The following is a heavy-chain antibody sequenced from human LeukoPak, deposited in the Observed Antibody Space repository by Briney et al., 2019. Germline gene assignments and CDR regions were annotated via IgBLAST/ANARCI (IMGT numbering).Heavy chain of an antibody. Sequence: ASVKVSCKASRGTFSSYTISWVRQAPGQGLEWMGGIIPIFGTANYAQKFQGRVTITADESTSTAYMELSSLRSEDTAVYYCARDLHYCSGGSCYSEASFDYWGQGTLVTVSS. J-gene: IGHJ4*02. CDR2: IIPIFGTA. CDR1: RGTFSSYT. D-gene: IGHD2-15*01. CDR3: ARDLHYCSGGSCYSEASFDY. V-gene: IGHV1-69*13.